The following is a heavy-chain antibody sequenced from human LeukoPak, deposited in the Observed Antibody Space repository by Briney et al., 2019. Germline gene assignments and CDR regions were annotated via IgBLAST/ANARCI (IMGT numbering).Heavy chain of an antibody. Sequence: GGSLRLSXVASGFTFSSHWMSWVRQAPGKGLEWVANMNQDGSGKYYVDSVKGRFIISRDNAKNSLYLQMYSLRAEDTAVYYCAKDLEVTIFGVVPSADYWGQGTLVTVSS. CDR2: MNQDGSGK. CDR3: AKDLEVTIFGVVPSADY. J-gene: IGHJ4*02. D-gene: IGHD3-3*01. V-gene: IGHV3-7*03. CDR1: GFTFSSHW.